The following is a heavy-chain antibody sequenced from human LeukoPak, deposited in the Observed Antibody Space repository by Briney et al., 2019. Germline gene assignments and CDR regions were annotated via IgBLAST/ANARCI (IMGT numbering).Heavy chain of an antibody. CDR1: GFTYSNYA. D-gene: IGHD1-26*01. J-gene: IGHJ4*02. V-gene: IGHV3-23*01. CDR3: AKSIVNSGTYIPFDY. Sequence: GGSLRLSCAASGFTYSNYAMNWVRQAPGKGLEWVSVISGSGRSAYYADSVKGRFTISRDKSKNSLYLQMNSLRVEDTAIYYCAKSIVNSGTYIPFDYWGQGTLVTVSS. CDR2: ISGSGRSA.